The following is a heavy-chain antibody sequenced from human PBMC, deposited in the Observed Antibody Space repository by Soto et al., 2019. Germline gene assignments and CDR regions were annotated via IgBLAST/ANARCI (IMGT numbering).Heavy chain of an antibody. J-gene: IGHJ6*02. CDR1: GFTFSSYA. D-gene: IGHD3-22*01. Sequence: GGSLRLSCAASGFTFSSYAMSWVRQAPGKGLEWVSAISGSGGSTYYADSVKGRFTISRDNSKNTLYLQMNSLRAEDTAVYYCAKVYDSSGYYYRHYYYYGMDVWGQGTTVTVS. V-gene: IGHV3-23*01. CDR2: ISGSGGST. CDR3: AKVYDSSGYYYRHYYYYGMDV.